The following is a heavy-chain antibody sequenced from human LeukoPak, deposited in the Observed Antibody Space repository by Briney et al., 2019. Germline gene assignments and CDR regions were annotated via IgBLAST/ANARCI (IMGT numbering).Heavy chain of an antibody. Sequence: GGSLRLSCAASGFTFSSYSMNWVRQAPGKGLEWVSYISSSSSTIYYADSVKGRFTISRDNAKNSLYLQMNSLRAEDTAVYYCARDHPPDIVVVVAARAPWFDPWGQGTLVTVSS. CDR3: ARDHPPDIVVVVAARAPWFDP. CDR1: GFTFSSYS. J-gene: IGHJ5*02. CDR2: ISSSSSTI. V-gene: IGHV3-48*01. D-gene: IGHD2-15*01.